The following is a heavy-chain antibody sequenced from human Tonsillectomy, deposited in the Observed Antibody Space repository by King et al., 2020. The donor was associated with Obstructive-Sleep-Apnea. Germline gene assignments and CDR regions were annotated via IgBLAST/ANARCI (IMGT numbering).Heavy chain of an antibody. CDR1: GFSLSTSGVG. CDR2: IYWDDDK. V-gene: IGHV2-5*02. J-gene: IGHJ4*02. CDR3: DHRAGIYGAYFPQPFHY. D-gene: IGHD4-17*01. Sequence: TLKESGPTLVKPTQTLTLTCTFSGFSLSTSGVGVGWIRQPPGKALEWLGLIYWDDDKRYSPSLKSRLTITKDTSKNQVVLTMTNMDPVDTATYYCDHRAGIYGAYFPQPFHYWGQGTLVTVSS.